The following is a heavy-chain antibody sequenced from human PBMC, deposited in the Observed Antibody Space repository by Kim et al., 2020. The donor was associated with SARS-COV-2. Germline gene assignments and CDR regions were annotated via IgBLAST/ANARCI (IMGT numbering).Heavy chain of an antibody. CDR3: ARDGPLFIDY. CDR2: KP. V-gene: IGHV7-4-1*02. J-gene: IGHJ4*02. Sequence: KPTYAQGFTGRFVFSLDTSVSTAYLQISSLKAEDTAVFYCARDGPLFIDYWGQGTLVTVSS.